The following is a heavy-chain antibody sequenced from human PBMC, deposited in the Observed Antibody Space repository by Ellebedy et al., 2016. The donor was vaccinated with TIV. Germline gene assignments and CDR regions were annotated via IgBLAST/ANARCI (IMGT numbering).Heavy chain of an antibody. D-gene: IGHD2-8*01. V-gene: IGHV3-33*01. CDR1: GFTFSSYG. Sequence: GESLKISCAASGFTFSSYGMHWVRQAPGKGLEWVTVLRYDGTDKYSDSVKGRFTISRDNSKNTLYLQMNNLSADDTAVYYCARACYGYCTDGVCYSADHWGQGTLVIVSS. J-gene: IGHJ4*02. CDR2: LRYDGTDK. CDR3: ARACYGYCTDGVCYSADH.